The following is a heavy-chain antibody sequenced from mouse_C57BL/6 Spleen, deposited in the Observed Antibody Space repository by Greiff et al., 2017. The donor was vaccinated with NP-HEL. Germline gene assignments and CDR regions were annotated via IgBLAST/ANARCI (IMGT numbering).Heavy chain of an antibody. J-gene: IGHJ1*03. CDR1: GFTFSDYG. CDR2: ISSGSSTI. CDR3: ARLGYGSREYFDV. Sequence: EVQLVESGGGLVKPGGSLKLSCAASGFTFSDYGMHWVRQAPEKGLEWVAYISSGSSTIYYADTVKGRFTISRDNAKNTLFLQMTSLRSEDTAMYYCARLGYGSREYFDVWGTGTTVTVSS. V-gene: IGHV5-17*01. D-gene: IGHD1-1*01.